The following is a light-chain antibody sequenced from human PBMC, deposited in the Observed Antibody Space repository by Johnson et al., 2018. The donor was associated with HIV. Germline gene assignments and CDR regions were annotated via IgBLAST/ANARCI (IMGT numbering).Light chain of an antibody. CDR3: GTWDSSLGTYV. CDR2: ENN. J-gene: IGLJ1*01. Sequence: QSVLTQPASVSAASGQKVNISCSGSNSNIGSYYVSWYQHLPGTAPKLLIYENNKRPSGIPDRFSGSKSGTSATLDITGLQTGDEADYYCGTWDSSLGTYVFGTGAKVTVL. V-gene: IGLV1-51*02. CDR1: NSNIGSYY.